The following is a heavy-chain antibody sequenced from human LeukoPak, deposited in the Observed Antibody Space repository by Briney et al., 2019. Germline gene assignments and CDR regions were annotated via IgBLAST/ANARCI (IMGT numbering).Heavy chain of an antibody. D-gene: IGHD5-18*01. J-gene: IGHJ4*02. Sequence: PSETLSLTCAVYGGSFSGYYWSWIRQPPGKGLEWIGEINHSGSTNYNPSLKSRVTISVDTSKNQFSLKLSSEAAADTAVYYCARGRQLWLRRYFDYWGQGTLVTVSS. CDR3: ARGRQLWLRRYFDY. CDR2: INHSGST. CDR1: GGSFSGYY. V-gene: IGHV4-34*01.